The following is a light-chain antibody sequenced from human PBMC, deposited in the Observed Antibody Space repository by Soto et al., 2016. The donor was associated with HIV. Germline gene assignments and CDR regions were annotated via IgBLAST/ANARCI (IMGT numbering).Light chain of an antibody. CDR3: QQSSRTPRT. V-gene: IGKV1-39*01. CDR2: AAP. Sequence: DIQMTQSPSSLSLSIGDRVSITCRASQSISTYLNWYQQKPGRAPKLLIYAAPSLQSGVPSRFSGRGSGTDFTLTISDLQHEDLATYYCQQSSRTPRTFGQGTKVEI. CDR1: QSISTY. J-gene: IGKJ1*01.